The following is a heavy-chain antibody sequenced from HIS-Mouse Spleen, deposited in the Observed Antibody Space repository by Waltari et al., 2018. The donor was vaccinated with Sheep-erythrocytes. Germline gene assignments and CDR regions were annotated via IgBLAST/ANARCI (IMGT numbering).Heavy chain of an antibody. V-gene: IGHV1-2*02. CDR2: INPNSGGT. D-gene: IGHD2-2*01. Sequence: QVQLVQSGAEEKKPGASVKVSCKASGYTFTGHYMHWVRQAPGQGLEWMGWINPNSGGTNYAQKFQGRVTSTRDTSISTAYMELSRLRSDDTAVYSCARGCWSSTSCYGYFQHWGQGTLVTVSS. J-gene: IGHJ1*01. CDR1: GYTFTGHY. CDR3: ARGCWSSTSCYGYFQH.